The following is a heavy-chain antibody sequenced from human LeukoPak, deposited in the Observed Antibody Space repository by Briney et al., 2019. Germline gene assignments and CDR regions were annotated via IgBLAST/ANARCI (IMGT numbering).Heavy chain of an antibody. J-gene: IGHJ6*03. Sequence: GGSLRLSCAASGFTFSSYSMNWVRQAPGTGLEWVSSISSSSSYIYYADSVKGRFTISRDNAKNSLYLQMNSLRAEDTAVYYCARDRPPTCYMDVWGKGTTVTVSS. CDR1: GFTFSSYS. V-gene: IGHV3-21*01. CDR2: ISSSSSYI. D-gene: IGHD6-6*01. CDR3: ARDRPPTCYMDV.